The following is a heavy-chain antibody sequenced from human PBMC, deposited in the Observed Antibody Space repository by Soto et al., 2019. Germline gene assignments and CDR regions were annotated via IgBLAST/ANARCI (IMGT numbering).Heavy chain of an antibody. Sequence: SDTLSFTLPLSHGCMNSDTSSWGWIRQPPWKGLEWIGVITXSGSLYHSLSLKGRVTMAVDGSSNLLSLKLTSMTGADTAVYCCARLGGYVRVGYCYLWDTWGQGALVTVSS. CDR2: ITXSGSL. V-gene: IGHV4-39*01. D-gene: IGHD2-21*02. CDR1: HGCMNSDTSS. CDR3: ARLGGYVRVGYCYLWDT. J-gene: IGHJ5*02.